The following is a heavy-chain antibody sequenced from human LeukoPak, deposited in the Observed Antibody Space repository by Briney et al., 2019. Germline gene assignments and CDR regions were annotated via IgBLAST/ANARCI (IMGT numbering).Heavy chain of an antibody. V-gene: IGHV3-30*04. CDR1: GFTFSSYA. CDR3: ARDRARRIGNYFDY. D-gene: IGHD1-14*01. CDR2: ISYDGSNK. Sequence: PGGSLRLSCAASGFTFSSYAVHWVRQAPGKGLEWVAVISYDGSNKYYADSVKGRFTISRDNSKNTLYLQMNSLRAEDTAVYYCARDRARRIGNYFDYWGQGTLVTVSS. J-gene: IGHJ4*02.